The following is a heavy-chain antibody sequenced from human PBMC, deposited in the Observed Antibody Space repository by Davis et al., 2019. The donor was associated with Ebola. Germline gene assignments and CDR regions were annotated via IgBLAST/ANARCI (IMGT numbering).Heavy chain of an antibody. V-gene: IGHV3-30-3*01. CDR2: ISYDGSNK. CDR1: GFTFTNYA. D-gene: IGHD6-19*01. CDR3: ASLGGGYSSGWYRRDFDY. J-gene: IGHJ4*02. Sequence: GESLKISCAASGFTFTNYAMHWVRQAPGKGLEWVAFISYDGSNKDCADSVKGRFTISRDNSKNTVDLQMNSLRAEDTAVYYCASLGGGYSSGWYRRDFDYWGQGTLVTVSS.